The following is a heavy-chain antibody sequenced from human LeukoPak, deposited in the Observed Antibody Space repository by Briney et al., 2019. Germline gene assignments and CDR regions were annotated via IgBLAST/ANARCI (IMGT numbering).Heavy chain of an antibody. J-gene: IGHJ6*03. D-gene: IGHD3-10*01. CDR2: IFTSGST. CDR3: ARHRPLTMVRGVPYYYYYMDV. CDR1: GGSISSGSYY. V-gene: IGHV4-61*02. Sequence: SETLSLTCTVSGGSISSGSYYWSWIRQPAGKGLEWIGRIFTSGSTNYNPSLKSRVTISVDTSKNQFSLKLSSVTAADTAVYYCARHRPLTMVRGVPYYYYYMDVWGKGTTVTISS.